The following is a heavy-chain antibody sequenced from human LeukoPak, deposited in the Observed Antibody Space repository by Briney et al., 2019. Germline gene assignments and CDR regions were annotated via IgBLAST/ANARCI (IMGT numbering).Heavy chain of an antibody. CDR3: AKLAGGVAASRSHFDY. V-gene: IGHV3-30*18. J-gene: IGHJ4*02. Sequence: GGSLRLSCAASGFTFSSYGMHWVRQAPGKGLGWVAVISYDGSNKYYADSVKGRFTISRDNSKNTLYLQMNSLRAEDTAVYYCAKLAGGVAASRSHFDYWGQGTLVTVSS. CDR1: GFTFSSYG. D-gene: IGHD2-15*01. CDR2: ISYDGSNK.